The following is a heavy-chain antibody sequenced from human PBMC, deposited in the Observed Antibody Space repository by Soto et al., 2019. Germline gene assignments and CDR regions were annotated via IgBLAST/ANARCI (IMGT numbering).Heavy chain of an antibody. Sequence: SETLSLTCTVSGGSISSSSYYWGWIRQPPGKGLEWIGSIYYSGSTYYNPSLKSRVTISVDTSKNQFSLKLSSVTAADTAVYYCARRRRGRPGGFDPWGQGPRVTVSS. D-gene: IGHD3-10*01. CDR3: ARRRRGRPGGFDP. V-gene: IGHV4-39*01. CDR2: IYYSGST. CDR1: GGSISSSSYY. J-gene: IGHJ5*02.